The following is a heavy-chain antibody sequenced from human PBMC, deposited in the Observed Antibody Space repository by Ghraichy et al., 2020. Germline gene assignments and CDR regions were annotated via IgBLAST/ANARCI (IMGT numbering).Heavy chain of an antibody. J-gene: IGHJ5*02. CDR2: ISGSGGST. V-gene: IGHV3-23*01. D-gene: IGHD1/OR15-1a*01. CDR1: GFTFSSYA. Sequence: GGSLRLSCAASGFTFSSYAVSWVRQAPGKGLEWVSAISGSGGSTYYADSVKGRFTISRDNSKNTLYLQMNSLRAEDTAVYYCAKDTGSSGWFDPWGQGTLVTVSS. CDR3: AKDTGSSGWFDP.